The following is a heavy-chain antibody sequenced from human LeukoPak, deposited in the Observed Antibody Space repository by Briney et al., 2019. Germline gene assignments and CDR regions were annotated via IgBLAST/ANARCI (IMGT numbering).Heavy chain of an antibody. CDR3: ARGDYDFWSGYYTLGYFQH. CDR2: IIPIFGTA. V-gene: IGHV1-69*13. D-gene: IGHD3-3*01. CDR1: GGTFSSYA. Sequence: SVKVSCKASGGTFSSYAISWVRQAPGQGLEWMGGIIPIFGTANYGKKFQGRVLISADESTGTAYMELSSLRSEDTAVYYCARGDYDFWSGYYTLGYFQHWGQGTLVTVSS. J-gene: IGHJ1*01.